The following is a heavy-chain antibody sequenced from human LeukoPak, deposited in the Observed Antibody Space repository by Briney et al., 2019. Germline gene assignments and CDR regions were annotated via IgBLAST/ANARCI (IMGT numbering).Heavy chain of an antibody. CDR3: ARGYCSGGSCLTYYYYYMDV. CDR2: IYYSGST. CDR1: GGSISSYY. D-gene: IGHD2-15*01. V-gene: IGHV4-59*01. J-gene: IGHJ6*03. Sequence: PSETLSLTCTVSGGSISSYYWSWIRQPPGKGLEWIGYIYYSGSTNYNPSLKSRVTISVDTSKNQFSLKLSSVTAADTAVYYCARGYCSGGSCLTYYYYYMDVWGKGTTVTVSS.